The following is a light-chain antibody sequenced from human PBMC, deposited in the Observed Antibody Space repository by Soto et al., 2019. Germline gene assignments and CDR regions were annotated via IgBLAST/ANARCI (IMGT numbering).Light chain of an antibody. CDR1: QDISTY. CDR2: AAS. J-gene: IGKJ3*01. Sequence: DIPMTQSPSSLSAFVGDRVTITCQASQDISTYVNWYQQKPRKTPNLLIYAASNLETRVPSRFSGSGSGTKFTLTISRLQSEDIGTYYCQQYDNLPVTFGPGTKVNVK. CDR3: QQYDNLPVT. V-gene: IGKV1-33*01.